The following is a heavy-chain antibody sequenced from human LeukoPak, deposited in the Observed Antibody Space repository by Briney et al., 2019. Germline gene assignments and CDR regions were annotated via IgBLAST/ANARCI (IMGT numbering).Heavy chain of an antibody. J-gene: IGHJ6*03. D-gene: IGHD3-3*01. Sequence: PSETLSLTCAVSGFSITSGHYWAWVRQPPGKGLEWIGNRNHRENAYYNPSLRSRLTIFVDSSKNQFSLKLNSVTAADTAVYFCARVAYDFWSGTPTFYYMDVWGSGTAVTVSS. CDR2: RNHRENA. CDR1: GFSITSGHY. V-gene: IGHV4-38-2*01. CDR3: ARVAYDFWSGTPTFYYMDV.